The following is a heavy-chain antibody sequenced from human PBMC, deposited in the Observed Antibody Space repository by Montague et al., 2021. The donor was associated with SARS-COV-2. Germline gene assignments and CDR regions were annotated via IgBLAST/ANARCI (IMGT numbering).Heavy chain of an antibody. V-gene: IGHV4-39*01. CDR2: IYYSGST. CDR1: GGSISSSSYE. Sequence: ETLSLTCSVSGGSISSSSYEWGWIRQSPGKGLEWIGSIYYSGSTYYNPSLKSRVTISVDTSKKQFSLKVTPVTTADTAVYYCARQAQLFHRATDYYDMDVWGQGTTVTVSS. J-gene: IGHJ6*02. CDR3: ARQAQLFHRATDYYDMDV. D-gene: IGHD1-1*01.